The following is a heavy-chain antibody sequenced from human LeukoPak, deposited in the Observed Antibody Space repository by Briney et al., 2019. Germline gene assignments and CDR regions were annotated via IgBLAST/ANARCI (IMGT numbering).Heavy chain of an antibody. V-gene: IGHV4-59*01. CDR3: ARVNHLLPGGFDY. Sequence: SETLSLTCTVSGGSISSYYWSWIRQPPGKGLEWIGYIYYSGSTNYNPSLKSRVAISVDTSKNQFSLKLSSVTAADTAVYYCARVNHLLPGGFDYWGQGTLVTVSS. D-gene: IGHD1-14*01. J-gene: IGHJ4*02. CDR2: IYYSGST. CDR1: GGSISSYY.